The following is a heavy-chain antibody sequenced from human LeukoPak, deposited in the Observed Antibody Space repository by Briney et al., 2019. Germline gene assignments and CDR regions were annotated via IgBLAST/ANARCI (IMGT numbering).Heavy chain of an antibody. D-gene: IGHD4-17*01. CDR2: ISSDESST. CDR1: GFTFSNYW. Sequence: GGSLRLSCAASGFTFSNYWMHWVRQAPGKGLVWVSRISSDESSTTYADSVKGRFTISRDNSKNTLYLQMNSLRAEDTAVYYCVLGDYGDPYYFDYWGQGTLVTVSS. J-gene: IGHJ4*02. CDR3: VLGDYGDPYYFDY. V-gene: IGHV3-74*01.